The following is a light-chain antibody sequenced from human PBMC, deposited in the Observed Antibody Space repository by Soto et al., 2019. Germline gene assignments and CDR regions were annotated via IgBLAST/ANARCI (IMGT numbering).Light chain of an antibody. Sequence: AIQLTQSPSSLSASVGDRVTISCRASLGVNSALVWYQQKPGKPPKLLVYDASSLEGGVPSRFSGSGSGTDFTLTISRLQPEDFATYYCQQHNKFPLTFGGGTKVEVK. CDR3: QQHNKFPLT. CDR1: LGVNSA. V-gene: IGKV1D-13*01. CDR2: DAS. J-gene: IGKJ4*01.